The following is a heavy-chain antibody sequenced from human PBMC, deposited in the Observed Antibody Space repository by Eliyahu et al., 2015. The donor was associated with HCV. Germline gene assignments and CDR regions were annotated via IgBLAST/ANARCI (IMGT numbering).Heavy chain of an antibody. CDR2: IRAKVYGGTT. J-gene: IGHJ6*02. Sequence: EVQLEESGGGLVQPGRSLRLXCPASGFRFPXXAXXWVRXAPGKGLGWVGFIRAKVYGGTTEYAASVKGRFTISRDDSKSIAYLQMHSLKTEDTAVYYCTREEDTGSSYYYYYGMDVWGQGTTVTVSS. CDR3: TREEDTGSSYYYYYGMDV. D-gene: IGHD1-26*01. V-gene: IGHV3-49*04. CDR1: GFRFPXXA.